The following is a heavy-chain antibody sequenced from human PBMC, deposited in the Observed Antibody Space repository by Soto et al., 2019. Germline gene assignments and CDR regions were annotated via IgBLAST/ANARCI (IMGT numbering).Heavy chain of an antibody. V-gene: IGHV1-69*06. J-gene: IGHJ4*02. Sequence: QVQLVQSGAKVKKPGSSVKVSCKASGGTFTNYTISWVRQAPGQGLEWMGGIIPMFGTTNHAQKFQGRVTINANKSTTTAHMELSSLRSEDTAVYYCAIGIELRYFDWPFEYWGQGTLVTVSS. D-gene: IGHD3-9*01. CDR1: GGTFTNYT. CDR2: IIPMFGTT. CDR3: AIGIELRYFDWPFEY.